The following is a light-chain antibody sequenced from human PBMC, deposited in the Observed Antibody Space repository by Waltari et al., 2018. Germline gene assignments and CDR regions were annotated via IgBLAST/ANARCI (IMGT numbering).Light chain of an antibody. Sequence: EVVTTQSPATLSVSPGERATLSCRASQNVNSNLAWYQQKPGQAPRLLIYGASSTAPGIPARFSGSGSGTDFTLTISSLQSEDFAVYYCHQYNNWPPYTFGQGTKLEIK. CDR1: QNVNSN. CDR2: GAS. V-gene: IGKV3-15*01. J-gene: IGKJ2*01. CDR3: HQYNNWPPYT.